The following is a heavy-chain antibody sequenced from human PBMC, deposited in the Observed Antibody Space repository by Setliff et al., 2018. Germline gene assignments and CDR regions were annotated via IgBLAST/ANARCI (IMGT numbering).Heavy chain of an antibody. J-gene: IGHJ6*03. CDR2: ISSSNSGM. CDR3: ARAHSDYYYMDV. D-gene: IGHD3-10*01. V-gene: IGHV3-48*04. Sequence: GGSLRLSCAASGFTFSSYWMSWVCQAPGKGLEWISYISSSNSGMYYADSVKGRFTISRDNAKNSLYLQMYSLRAEDTALYYCARAHSDYYYMDVWGKGTTVTVSS. CDR1: GFTFSSYW.